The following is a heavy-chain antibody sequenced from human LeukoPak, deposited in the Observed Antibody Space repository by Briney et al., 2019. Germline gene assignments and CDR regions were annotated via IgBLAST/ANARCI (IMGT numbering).Heavy chain of an antibody. J-gene: IGHJ4*02. CDR3: AKDYYDSSGYYLNYFDY. CDR2: IRSDGSNK. CDR1: GFTFSSCG. D-gene: IGHD3-22*01. Sequence: GGSLRLSCAASGFTFSSCGMHWVRQAPGKGLEWVAFIRSDGSNKYYADSVKGRFTISRDNSKNTLYLQLNSLRAEDTAVYYCAKDYYDSSGYYLNYFDYWGQGTLVTVSS. V-gene: IGHV3-30*02.